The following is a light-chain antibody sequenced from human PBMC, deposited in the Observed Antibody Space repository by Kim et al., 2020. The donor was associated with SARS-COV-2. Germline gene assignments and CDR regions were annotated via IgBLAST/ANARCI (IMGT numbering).Light chain of an antibody. CDR1: RSVPSN. V-gene: IGKV3-15*01. Sequence: SPAERATHSCRVSRSVPSNLAWFQQKPGLAPRLLIYGTSTRATGIPARFGGSGSGTEFTLTISSLQPEDFAVYYCHQYNNWPYTFGPGTKLEI. J-gene: IGKJ2*01. CDR3: HQYNNWPYT. CDR2: GTS.